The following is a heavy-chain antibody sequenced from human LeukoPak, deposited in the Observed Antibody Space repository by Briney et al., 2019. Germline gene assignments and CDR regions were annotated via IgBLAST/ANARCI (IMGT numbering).Heavy chain of an antibody. CDR1: GFTFSSYG. CDR3: ARDKNTVTTGLFGY. D-gene: IGHD4-17*01. J-gene: IGHJ4*02. CDR2: ISYDGSNK. Sequence: GGSLRLSCAASGFTFSSYGMHWVRQAPGKGLEWVAVISYDGSNKYYADSVKGRFTISRDNSKNTLYLQMNSLRAEDTAVYYCARDKNTVTTGLFGYWGQGTLVTVSS. V-gene: IGHV3-30*19.